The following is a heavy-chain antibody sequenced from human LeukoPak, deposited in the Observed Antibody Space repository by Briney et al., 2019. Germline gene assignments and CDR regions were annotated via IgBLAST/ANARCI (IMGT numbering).Heavy chain of an antibody. V-gene: IGHV3-74*01. CDR1: GFTFSSYW. J-gene: IGHJ4*02. CDR3: ARDYYDSSGYYPWGY. CDR2: INSDGGST. D-gene: IGHD3-22*01. Sequence: PGGSLRLSCAASGFTFSSYWMHWVRQAPGKGLVWVSRINSDGGSTSYTDSVKGRFTISRDNAKNTLYLQMNSLRAEDTAVYYCARDYYDSSGYYPWGYWGQGTLVTVSS.